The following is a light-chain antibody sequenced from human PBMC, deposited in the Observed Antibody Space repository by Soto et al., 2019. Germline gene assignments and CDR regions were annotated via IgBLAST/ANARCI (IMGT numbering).Light chain of an antibody. V-gene: IGKV3-11*01. J-gene: IGKJ5*01. CDR1: QSVSSY. CDR3: QQRSNWPRAIT. CDR2: DAS. Sequence: EIVLTQSPATLSLSPGERATLSCRASQSVSSYLAWYQQKPGQAPRLLTYDASNRATGIPARFSGSGSGTDFTLTTSSLEPEDFAVYYCQQRSNWPRAITFGKGTRLEIK.